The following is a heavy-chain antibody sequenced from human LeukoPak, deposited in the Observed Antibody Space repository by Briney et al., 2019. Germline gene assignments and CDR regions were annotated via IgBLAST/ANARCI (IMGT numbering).Heavy chain of an antibody. CDR3: ARDRRYCSGGSCYFDYFFDY. Sequence: PGRSLRLSCAASGFTFNSYAVHWVRQAPGKGLEWLAVISYDGSISFYAASVKGRFTISRDNSKNTLYLQMNSLRAEDTALYFCARDRRYCSGGSCYFDYFFDYWGQGTLVTVSS. D-gene: IGHD2-15*01. V-gene: IGHV3-30-3*01. CDR2: ISYDGSIS. CDR1: GFTFNSYA. J-gene: IGHJ4*02.